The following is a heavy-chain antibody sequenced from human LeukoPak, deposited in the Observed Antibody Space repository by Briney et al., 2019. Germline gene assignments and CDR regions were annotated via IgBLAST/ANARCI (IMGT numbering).Heavy chain of an antibody. CDR2: IYYSGST. CDR3: ARDLPDYGGNRFDY. J-gene: IGHJ4*02. V-gene: IGHV4-59*12. Sequence: SETLSLTCTVSGGSISSYYWSWIRQPPGKGLEWIGYIYYSGSTNYNPSLKSRVTISVDTSKNQFSLKLSSVTPEDTAVYYCARDLPDYGGNRFDYWGQGTLVTVSS. D-gene: IGHD4-23*01. CDR1: GGSISSYY.